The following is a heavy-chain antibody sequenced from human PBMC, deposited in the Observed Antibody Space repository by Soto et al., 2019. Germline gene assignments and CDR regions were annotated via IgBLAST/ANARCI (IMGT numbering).Heavy chain of an antibody. CDR1: GYPFNKIA. Sequence: QVQLVQSGGEVKKPGASVRVSCQASGYPFNKIAIHWVRQAPGHGLEWLGRMSGRSGDPNCAPTVRGRITMATDTSNDTACMGLGRLRADETAVYYCGREGGRGTERHRYGVEVWGQGSTVTV. J-gene: IGHJ6*02. CDR2: MSGRSGDP. CDR3: GREGGRGTERHRYGVEV. D-gene: IGHD1-26*01. V-gene: IGHV1-18*01.